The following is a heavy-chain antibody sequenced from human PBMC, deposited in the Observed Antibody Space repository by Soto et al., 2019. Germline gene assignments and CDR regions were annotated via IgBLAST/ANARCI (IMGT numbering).Heavy chain of an antibody. CDR2: IYYSGST. CDR3: ARGHRRYSSSWYADWFDP. J-gene: IGHJ5*02. D-gene: IGHD6-13*01. Sequence: QVQLQESGPGLVKPSQTLSLTCTVSGGSISSGGYYWSWIRQHPGKGLEWIGYIYYSGSTYYNPSLKSRVTISVDTSKNQFSLKLSSVTAADTAVYYCARGHRRYSSSWYADWFDPWGQGTLVTVSS. V-gene: IGHV4-31*03. CDR1: GGSISSGGYY.